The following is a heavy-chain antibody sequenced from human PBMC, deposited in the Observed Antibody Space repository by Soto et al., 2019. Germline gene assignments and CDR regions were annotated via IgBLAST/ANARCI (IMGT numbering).Heavy chain of an antibody. D-gene: IGHD3-16*01. CDR1: GFTFSDYY. CDR2: ISSSSSYT. J-gene: IGHJ4*02. V-gene: IGHV3-11*05. CDR3: ARVWWSGTSTVDY. Sequence: QVQLVESGGGLVKPGGSLRLSCAASGFTFSDYYTSWIRQAPVKGLEWVSYISSSSSYTNYADSVKGRFTISRDNAKNSLYLQMNSLRAEYTAVYYWARVWWSGTSTVDYWGQGTLVTVSS.